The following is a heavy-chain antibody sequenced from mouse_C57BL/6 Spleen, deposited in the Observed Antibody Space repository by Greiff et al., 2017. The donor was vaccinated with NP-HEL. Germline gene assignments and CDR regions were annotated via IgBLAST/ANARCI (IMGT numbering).Heavy chain of an antibody. CDR2: ISYDGSN. D-gene: IGHD2-3*01. J-gene: IGHJ1*03. CDR3: ARDYDGYYGYWYFDV. V-gene: IGHV3-6*01. CDR1: GYSITSGYY. Sequence: DVQLQESGPGLVKPSQSLSLTCSVTGYSITSGYYWNWIRQFPGNKLEWMGYISYDGSNNYNPSLKNRISITRDTSKNQFFLKLNSVTTEDTATYYCARDYDGYYGYWYFDVWGTGTTVTVSS.